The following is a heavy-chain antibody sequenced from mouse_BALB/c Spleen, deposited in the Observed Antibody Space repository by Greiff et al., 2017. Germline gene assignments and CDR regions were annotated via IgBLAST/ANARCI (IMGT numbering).Heavy chain of an antibody. V-gene: IGHV1-9*01. CDR2: ILPGSGST. Sequence: QVQLQQSGAELMKPGASVKISCKATGYTFSSYWIEWVKQRPGHGLEWIGEILPGSGSTNYNEKFKGKATFTADTSSNTAYMQLSSLTSEDSAVYYCARFLLLRPLDYWGQGTTLTVSS. J-gene: IGHJ2*01. D-gene: IGHD1-1*01. CDR3: ARFLLLRPLDY. CDR1: GYTFSSYW.